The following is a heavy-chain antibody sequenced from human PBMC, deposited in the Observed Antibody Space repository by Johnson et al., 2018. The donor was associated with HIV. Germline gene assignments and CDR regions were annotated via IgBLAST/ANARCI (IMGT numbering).Heavy chain of an antibody. CDR1: GFTFDDYG. Sequence: MLLVESGGGEVRPGGSLRLSCAASGFTFDDYGMSWVRQAPGKGLEWVSGINWNGGSTSYADSVQGRFTISRDNAKNSLYLQMNSLRAEDTALYYCARDLDSSSSEDAFDIWGQGTMVTVSS. D-gene: IGHD6-6*01. CDR2: INWNGGST. V-gene: IGHV3-20*04. J-gene: IGHJ3*02. CDR3: ARDLDSSSSEDAFDI.